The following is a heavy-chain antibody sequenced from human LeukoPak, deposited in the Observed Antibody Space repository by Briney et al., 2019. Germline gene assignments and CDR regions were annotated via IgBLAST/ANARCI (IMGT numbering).Heavy chain of an antibody. D-gene: IGHD3-3*01. J-gene: IGHJ4*02. CDR1: GGSISTYY. Sequence: KPSETLSLTCTVSGGSISTYYWSWMRQPPGRGLEWTGYIYYSGSTNHNPSLQSRVTISVDTSKNQFSLKLNSVTAADTAVYYCARGGVPGGFYGSFDYWGQGTLVSVSS. V-gene: IGHV4-59*01. CDR2: IYYSGST. CDR3: ARGGVPGGFYGSFDY.